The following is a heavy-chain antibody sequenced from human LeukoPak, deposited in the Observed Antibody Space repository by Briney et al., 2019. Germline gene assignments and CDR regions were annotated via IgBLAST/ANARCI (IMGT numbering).Heavy chain of an antibody. J-gene: IGHJ4*02. CDR3: AKDGGGPYDSSGYFDY. Sequence: AGGSLRLSCAASGFTFSSYAMSWVRQAPGKGLEWVSAISGSGGSTYYADSVKGRFTISRDNSKNTLYLQMNSLRAEDTAVYYCAKDGGGPYDSSGYFDYWGQGTLVTVSS. CDR1: GFTFSSYA. CDR2: ISGSGGST. V-gene: IGHV3-23*01. D-gene: IGHD3-22*01.